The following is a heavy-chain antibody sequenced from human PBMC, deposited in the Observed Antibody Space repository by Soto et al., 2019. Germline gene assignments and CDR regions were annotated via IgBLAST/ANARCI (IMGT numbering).Heavy chain of an antibody. CDR1: GFTFTRYS. Sequence: GSLRLSCSASGFTFTRYSMNWVRQAPGKGLEWVSSISSTTNYIYYGDSMKGRFTISRDNAKNSLYLEMNSLRAEDTAVYYCARESEDLTSNFDYWGQGTLVTVSS. CDR2: ISSTTNYI. CDR3: ARESEDLTSNFDY. V-gene: IGHV3-21*06. J-gene: IGHJ4*02.